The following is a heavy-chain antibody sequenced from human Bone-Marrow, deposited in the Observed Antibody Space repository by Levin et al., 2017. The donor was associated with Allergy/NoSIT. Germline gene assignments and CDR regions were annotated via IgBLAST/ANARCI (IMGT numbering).Heavy chain of an antibody. D-gene: IGHD3-22*01. Sequence: GGSLRLSCAASGFTFSSYWMHWVRQAPGKGLVWVSRINSDGSSTSYADSVKGRFTISRDNAKNTLYLQMNSLRAEDTAVYYCARAAYDSSGYSTKTGYFDYWGQGTLVTVSS. CDR2: INSDGSST. V-gene: IGHV3-74*01. CDR1: GFTFSSYW. CDR3: ARAAYDSSGYSTKTGYFDY. J-gene: IGHJ4*02.